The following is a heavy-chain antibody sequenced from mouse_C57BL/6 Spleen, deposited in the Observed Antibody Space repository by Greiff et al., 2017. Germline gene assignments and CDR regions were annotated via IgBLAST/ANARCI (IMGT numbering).Heavy chain of an antibody. CDR2: IYPGSGST. CDR1: GYTFTSYW. J-gene: IGHJ2*01. V-gene: IGHV1-55*01. D-gene: IGHD2-5*01. CDR3: AREDSNYGGY. Sequence: VQLQQSGPELVKPGASVKISCKASGYTFTSYWITWVKQRPGQGLEWIGDIYPGSGSTNYNEKFKSKATLTVDTSSSTAYMQLSSLTSEDSAVYYCAREDSNYGGYWGQGTTLTVSS.